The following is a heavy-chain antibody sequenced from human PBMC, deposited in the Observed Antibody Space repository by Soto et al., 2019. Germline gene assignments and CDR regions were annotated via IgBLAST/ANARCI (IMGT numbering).Heavy chain of an antibody. CDR1: GYSFTSYW. J-gene: IGHJ4*02. CDR2: IYPGDSDT. V-gene: IGHV5-51*01. CDR3: ARGNYDFWSGYPLDY. D-gene: IGHD3-3*01. Sequence: EVQLVQSGAEVKKPGESLKISCKGSGYSFTSYWIGWVRQMPGKGLEWTGIIYPGDSDTRYSPSFQGQVTISADKSISTAYLQWSSLKASDTAMYYCARGNYDFWSGYPLDYWGQGTLVTVSS.